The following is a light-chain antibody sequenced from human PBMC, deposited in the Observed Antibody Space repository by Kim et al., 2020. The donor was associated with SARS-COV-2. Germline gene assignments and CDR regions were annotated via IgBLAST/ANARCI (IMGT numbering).Light chain of an antibody. CDR1: QSLLHSNGYNY. CDR2: LGS. V-gene: IGKV2-28*01. Sequence: PASISCRSSQSLLHSNGYNYLDWYLQKPGQSPQLLIYLGSNRASGVPDRFSGSGSGTDFTLKISRVEAEDLGVYYCMQALQTPITFGQGTRLEIK. CDR3: MQALQTPIT. J-gene: IGKJ5*01.